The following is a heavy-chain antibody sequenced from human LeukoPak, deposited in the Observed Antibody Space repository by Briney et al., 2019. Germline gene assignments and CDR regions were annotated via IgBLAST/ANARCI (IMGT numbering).Heavy chain of an antibody. D-gene: IGHD1-26*01. V-gene: IGHV4-59*01. Sequence: SETLSLTCAVSGGSINTYYWAWIRQLPGKGLEWIGYLDYDGDTNYNPSLKGGGTISVDTSKTQLSLKLASVPAEDPAVYYCARDRGATPTKINWFDPWGQGTLVTVSS. CDR1: GGSINTYY. J-gene: IGHJ5*02. CDR2: LDYDGDT. CDR3: ARDRGATPTKINWFDP.